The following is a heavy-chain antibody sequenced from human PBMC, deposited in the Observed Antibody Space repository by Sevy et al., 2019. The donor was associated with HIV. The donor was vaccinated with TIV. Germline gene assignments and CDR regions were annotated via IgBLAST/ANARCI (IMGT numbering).Heavy chain of an antibody. CDR3: AKHRVYGSGSYYSDYFDY. CDR2: ISYDGSNK. CDR1: GFTFSSYG. V-gene: IGHV3-30*18. Sequence: GGSLRLSCAASGFTFSSYGMHWVRQAPGKGLEWVAVISYDGSNKYYADSVKGRFTISRDNSKNTLYLQMNSLRAEDTAVYYCAKHRVYGSGSYYSDYFDYWGQGTLVTVSS. D-gene: IGHD3-10*01. J-gene: IGHJ4*02.